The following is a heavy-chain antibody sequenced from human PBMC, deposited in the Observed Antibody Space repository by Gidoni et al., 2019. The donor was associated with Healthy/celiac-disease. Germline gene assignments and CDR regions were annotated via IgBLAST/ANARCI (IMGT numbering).Heavy chain of an antibody. D-gene: IGHD3-10*01. CDR1: GGTFSSYA. V-gene: IGHV1-69*01. Sequence: QVQLVQSGAEVKKTGSSVKVSCKASGGTFSSYAISWVRQAPGQGLEWRGGIIPIFGTANYEQKFQGRVTITADESTSTAYMELSSLKTKATAVYVCARERWDYYYGSGSYYGWGQGTLVTVSS. CDR2: IIPIFGTA. J-gene: IGHJ4*02. CDR3: ARERWDYYYGSGSYYG.